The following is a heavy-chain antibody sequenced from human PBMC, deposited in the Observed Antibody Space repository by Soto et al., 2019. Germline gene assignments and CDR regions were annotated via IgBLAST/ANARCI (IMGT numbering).Heavy chain of an antibody. CDR2: IIPIFGTA. D-gene: IGHD3-22*01. J-gene: IGHJ6*02. CDR3: AIDHRLVVITRGYYYGMDV. Sequence: QVQLVQSGAEVKKPGSSVKVSCKASGGTFSSYAISWVRQAPGQGLEWMGGIIPIFGTANYAQKFQGRVTITADESTSTAYMELSSLRAEDTAVYYCAIDHRLVVITRGYYYGMDVWGQGTTVTVSS. CDR1: GGTFSSYA. V-gene: IGHV1-69*12.